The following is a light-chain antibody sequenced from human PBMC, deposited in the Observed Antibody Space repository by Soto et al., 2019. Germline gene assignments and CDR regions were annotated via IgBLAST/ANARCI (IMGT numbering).Light chain of an antibody. Sequence: DVQLTQFHSSLSASVGDGVNISCRASQNIRNYLTWYQQKAGKAPKLLIYAASSLQSGVPSRFSGSGSGTDFTLTISSLQPENVATNYCQPGYITPPTLGQVTKLDI. CDR2: AAS. CDR3: QPGYITPPT. V-gene: IGKV1-39*01. CDR1: QNIRNY. J-gene: IGKJ1*01.